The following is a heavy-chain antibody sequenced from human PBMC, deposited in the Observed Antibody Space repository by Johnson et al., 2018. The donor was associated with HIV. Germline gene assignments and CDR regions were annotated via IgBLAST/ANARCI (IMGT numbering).Heavy chain of an antibody. Sequence: QLVESGGGVVRPGGSLRLSCAASGFTFDDYGMHWVRQAPGKGLEWVAVIWYDGSNKYYADSVKGRFTISRDNSKNTLYLQMNSLRVEDTAVYYCAKESSHLVRRSAFDIWGQGTMVTVSS. D-gene: IGHD6-6*01. J-gene: IGHJ3*02. CDR3: AKESSHLVRRSAFDI. CDR1: GFTFDDYG. CDR2: IWYDGSNK. V-gene: IGHV3-33*06.